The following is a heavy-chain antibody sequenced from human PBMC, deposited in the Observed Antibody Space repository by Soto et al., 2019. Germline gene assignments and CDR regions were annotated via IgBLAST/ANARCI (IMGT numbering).Heavy chain of an antibody. Sequence: QVQLQESGPGLVKPSGTLSLTCAVSGGSFTSNNWWTWVRQPPGPGLEWSGEIYRTGSTNYNPSLKSRVTISLDTSENHFSLKVTSLTAADTAVYYCASRDPGTSVDYWGQGTLVTVSS. J-gene: IGHJ4*02. D-gene: IGHD1-7*01. CDR1: GGSFTSNNW. CDR2: IYRTGST. CDR3: ASRDPGTSVDY. V-gene: IGHV4-4*02.